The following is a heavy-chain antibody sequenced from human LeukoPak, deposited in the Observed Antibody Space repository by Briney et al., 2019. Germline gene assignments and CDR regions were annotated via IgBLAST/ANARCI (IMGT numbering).Heavy chain of an antibody. J-gene: IGHJ3*01. CDR1: GFSFNTYA. D-gene: IGHD5-12*01. V-gene: IGHV3-23*01. CDR3: ARDKSVLDGGYEGTFAV. Sequence: GGSLRLSCATSGFSFNTYAMSWVRQATGKGLDWVSSIGRSGDSSYYADSVKGRFTISRDNSKNILYLQMKSLRAGDTAVYYCARDKSVLDGGYEGTFAVWGQGTVVTVSS. CDR2: IGRSGDSS.